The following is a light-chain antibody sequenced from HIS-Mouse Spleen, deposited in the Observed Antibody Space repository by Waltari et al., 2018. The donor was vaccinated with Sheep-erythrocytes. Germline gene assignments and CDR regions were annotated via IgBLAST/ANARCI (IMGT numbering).Light chain of an antibody. J-gene: IGLJ2*01. CDR3: QAWDSSTAWNVV. CDR2: EGS. V-gene: IGLV2-14*02. Sequence: QSALTQPASVSGSPGQSITISCTGTSSDVGRYNLVSWYQQHTGKAPKLMIYEGSKRPSGVSNRFSGSKSGNTASLTISGTQAMDEADYYCQAWDSSTAWNVVFGGGTKLTVL. CDR1: SSDVGRYNL.